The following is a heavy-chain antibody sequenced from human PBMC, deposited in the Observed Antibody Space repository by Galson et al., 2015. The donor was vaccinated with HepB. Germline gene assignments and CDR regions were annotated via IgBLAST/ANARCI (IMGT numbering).Heavy chain of an antibody. J-gene: IGHJ3*02. CDR3: ARRLGIVVVPAAIRSHDAFDI. CDR2: IYPGDSDT. D-gene: IGHD2-2*02. V-gene: IGHV5-51*03. CDR1: GSSFTSYW. Sequence: QSGAEVTKPGESLKISCKGSGSSFTSYWIGWVRQMPGKGLEWMGIIYPGDSDTRYSPSFQGQVTISADKSISTAYLQWSSLKASDTAMYYCARRLGIVVVPAAIRSHDAFDIWGQGTMVTVSS.